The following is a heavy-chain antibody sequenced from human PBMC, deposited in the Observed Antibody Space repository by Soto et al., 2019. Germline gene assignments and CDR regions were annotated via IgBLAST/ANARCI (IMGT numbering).Heavy chain of an antibody. CDR3: ARDDVLCDGGSCYGVPMDV. CDR1: WFTGGNIG. CDR2: IQSGGTT. J-gene: IGHJ6*03. Sequence: FLRLWYSALWFTGGNIGVRWVIKAPRKGLEWVSLIQSGGTTYYADSVKGRFTISRDSSENTLHLQMDSLRAEDTAVYYCARDDVLCDGGSCYGVPMDVWGKGTTVTVSS. V-gene: IGHV3-66*01. D-gene: IGHD2-15*01.